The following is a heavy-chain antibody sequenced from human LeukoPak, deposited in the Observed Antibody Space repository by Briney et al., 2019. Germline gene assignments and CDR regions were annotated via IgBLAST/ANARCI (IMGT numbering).Heavy chain of an antibody. D-gene: IGHD3-22*01. J-gene: IGHJ4*02. Sequence: ASVKVSCEVSGYTLTELSMHWVRQAPGKGLEWMGGFDPEDGETIYAQKFQGRVTMTEDTSTDTAYMELSSLRSEDTAVYYCATASTYYYDSSGYLFGYWGQGTLVTVSS. CDR2: FDPEDGET. CDR1: GYTLTELS. V-gene: IGHV1-24*01. CDR3: ATASTYYYDSSGYLFGY.